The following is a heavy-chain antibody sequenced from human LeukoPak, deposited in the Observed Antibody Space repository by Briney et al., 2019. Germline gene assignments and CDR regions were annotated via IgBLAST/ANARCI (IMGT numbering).Heavy chain of an antibody. CDR3: AKDRPTGYSSGWYYFDY. Sequence: GGSLRLSCAASGFTFSSYAMSWVRQAPGKGLEWVSAISGSGGSTYYADSVKGRFTISRDNSKSTLYLQMNSLRAEDTAVYYCAKDRPTGYSSGWYYFDYWGQGTLVTVSS. V-gene: IGHV3-23*01. D-gene: IGHD6-19*01. CDR1: GFTFSSYA. CDR2: ISGSGGST. J-gene: IGHJ4*02.